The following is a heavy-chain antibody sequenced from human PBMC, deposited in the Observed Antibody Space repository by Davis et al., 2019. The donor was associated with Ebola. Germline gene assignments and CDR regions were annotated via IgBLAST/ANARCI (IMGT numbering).Heavy chain of an antibody. V-gene: IGHV3-33*01. J-gene: IGHJ4*02. CDR3: TRGYGWTDY. CDR2: IWYDGSNK. CDR1: GFTFSSYG. D-gene: IGHD5-18*01. Sequence: GESLKISCAASGFTFSSYGMHWVRQAPGKGLEWVAVIWYDGSNKYYADSVKGRFTISRDNAKNSLYLQMNSLRAEDTAVYYCTRGYGWTDYWGQGTLVTVSS.